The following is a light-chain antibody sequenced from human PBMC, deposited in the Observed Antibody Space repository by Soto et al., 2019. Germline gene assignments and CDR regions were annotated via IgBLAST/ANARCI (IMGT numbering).Light chain of an antibody. CDR2: DAA. CDR1: QDITNY. CDR3: QQYGNRPLT. J-gene: IGKJ4*01. V-gene: IGKV1-33*01. Sequence: DIQLTQSPPSLSASVGDGVTITCQASQDITNYLNWYQHKSGKSPKLLIFDAANLEAGVPSRFSGRGSGTQFSFTISSLQPEDVATYYCQQYGNRPLTFGGGTKVE.